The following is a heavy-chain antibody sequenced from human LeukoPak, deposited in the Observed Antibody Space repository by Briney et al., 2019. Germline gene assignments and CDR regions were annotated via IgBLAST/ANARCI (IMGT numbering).Heavy chain of an antibody. CDR2: INPNSGGT. V-gene: IGHV1-2*06. J-gene: IGHJ4*02. Sequence: EASVKVSCKASGYTFTAYYMHWVRQAPGQGLEWMGRINPNSGGTNFAQNFQGRVTMTRDTSISTAYMELSRLRSDDTAVYYCARDRAVVVAATDYWGQGTLVTVSS. D-gene: IGHD2-15*01. CDR1: GYTFTAYY. CDR3: ARDRAVVVAATDY.